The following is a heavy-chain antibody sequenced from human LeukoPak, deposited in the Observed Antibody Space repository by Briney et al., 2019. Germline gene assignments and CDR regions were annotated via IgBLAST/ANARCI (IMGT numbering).Heavy chain of an antibody. CDR1: GGSISSYY. CDR2: IYYSGST. CDR3: AREDSSGYYAWFDP. D-gene: IGHD3-22*01. Sequence: SETLSLTCTVSGGSISSYYWSWIRQPPGKGLEWIGYIYYSGSTNYNPSLKSRVTTSVDTSKNQFSLKLSSVTAADTAVYYCAREDSSGYYAWFDPWGQGTLVTVSS. J-gene: IGHJ5*02. V-gene: IGHV4-59*01.